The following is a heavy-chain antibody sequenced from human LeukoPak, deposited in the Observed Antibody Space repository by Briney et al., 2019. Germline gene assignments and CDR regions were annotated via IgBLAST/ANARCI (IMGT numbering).Heavy chain of an antibody. D-gene: IGHD6-19*01. Sequence: GGSLRLSCAASGFTFSSYDMHWVRQVAGKGLEWVSSIGTIGDTFYPGPVKGRFTISRENAKNSLYLQMNSLRAGDTAVYYCARATVIGTVPVPGFLDVWGKGTTVTVSS. CDR3: ARATVIGTVPVPGFLDV. CDR2: IGTIGDT. CDR1: GFTFSSYD. J-gene: IGHJ6*04. V-gene: IGHV3-13*01.